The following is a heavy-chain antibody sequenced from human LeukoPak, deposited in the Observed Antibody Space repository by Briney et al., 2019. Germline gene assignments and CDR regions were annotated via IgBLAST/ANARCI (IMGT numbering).Heavy chain of an antibody. J-gene: IGHJ4*02. CDR2: IYYSGST. Sequence: SETLSLTCTVSGGSISSYYWSWIRQPPGKGLEWIGYIYYSGSTNYNPSLKSRVTISVGTSKNQFSLKLSSVTAADTAVYYCARGKNTLSDYWGQGTLVTVSS. CDR1: GGSISSYY. CDR3: ARGKNTLSDY. D-gene: IGHD2-2*02. V-gene: IGHV4-59*01.